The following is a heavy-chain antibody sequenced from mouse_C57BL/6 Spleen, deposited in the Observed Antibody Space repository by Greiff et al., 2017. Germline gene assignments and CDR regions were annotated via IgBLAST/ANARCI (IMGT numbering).Heavy chain of an antibody. CDR2: ISNGGGST. Sequence: DVKLVESGGGLVQPGGSLKLSCAASGFTFSDYYMYWVRQTPEKRLEWVAYISNGGGSTYYPDTVKGRFTISRDNAKNTLYLQMSRLKSEDTAMYYCARADYGNYPFAYWGQGTLVTVSA. D-gene: IGHD2-1*01. J-gene: IGHJ3*01. CDR1: GFTFSDYY. CDR3: ARADYGNYPFAY. V-gene: IGHV5-12*01.